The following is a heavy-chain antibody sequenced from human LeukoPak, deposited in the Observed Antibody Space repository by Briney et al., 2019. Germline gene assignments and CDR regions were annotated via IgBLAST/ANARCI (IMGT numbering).Heavy chain of an antibody. V-gene: IGHV3-66*02. CDR2: IYSGGST. CDR3: ARRRVGYYYMDV. Sequence: GGSLRLSCAASGFTVSSNYMSWVRQAPGKGLEWVSVIYSGGSTYYADSVKGRFTISRDNSKNTLYLQMNSLRAEDTAVYYCARRRVGYYYMDVWGKGTTVTVSS. CDR1: GFTVSSNY. D-gene: IGHD2-15*01. J-gene: IGHJ6*03.